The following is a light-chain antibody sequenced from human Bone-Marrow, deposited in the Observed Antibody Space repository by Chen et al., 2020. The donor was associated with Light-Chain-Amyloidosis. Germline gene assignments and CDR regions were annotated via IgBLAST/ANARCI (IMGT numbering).Light chain of an antibody. V-gene: IGKV3-11*01. J-gene: IGKJ5*01. Sequence: PGERATLSCRASRSVDVYLLWYQQKPGQAPRLLIYDASNRATGIPARFSGSGSGTDFTLTISSLEPEDFAVYYCQQRKYWPPITFGLGTRLEIK. CDR2: DAS. CDR1: RSVDVY. CDR3: QQRKYWPPIT.